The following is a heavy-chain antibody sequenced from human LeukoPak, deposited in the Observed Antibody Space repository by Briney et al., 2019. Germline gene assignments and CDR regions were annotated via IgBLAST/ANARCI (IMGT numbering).Heavy chain of an antibody. D-gene: IGHD3-9*01. Sequence: ASVKVSCKASGYTFTGYYMHWVRQAPGQGLEWMGRINPNSGGTNYVQKFQGRVTMTRDTSISTAYMELSRLRSDDTAVYYRAVQYYDILTGYLAPNFDYWGQGTLVTVSS. CDR1: GYTFTGYY. J-gene: IGHJ4*02. V-gene: IGHV1-2*06. CDR2: INPNSGGT. CDR3: AVQYYDILTGYLAPNFDY.